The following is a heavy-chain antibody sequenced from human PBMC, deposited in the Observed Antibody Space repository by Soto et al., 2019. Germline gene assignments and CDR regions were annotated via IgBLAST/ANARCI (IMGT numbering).Heavy chain of an antibody. CDR2: ISYDGSHK. D-gene: IGHD2-15*01. CDR1: GFTFSNYG. Sequence: QVQLVESGGGVVQPGRSLRLSCAGSGFTFSNYGLHWVRQAPGKGLEWVAVISYDGSHKYYADSVKGRFTISRDNSNNMLYRQMDILRAEDTTVYYCAKDGAPRYCGRSSCHPAGAYWGQGTLGTVSS. J-gene: IGHJ4*02. V-gene: IGHV3-30*18. CDR3: AKDGAPRYCGRSSCHPAGAY.